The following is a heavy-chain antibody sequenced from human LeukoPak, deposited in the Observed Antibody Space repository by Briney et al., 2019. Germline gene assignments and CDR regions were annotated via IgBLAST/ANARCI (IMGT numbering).Heavy chain of an antibody. D-gene: IGHD4-17*01. CDR3: ASQYGDYGEG. J-gene: IGHJ4*02. V-gene: IGHV3-48*04. CDR2: ISSSSSTI. Sequence: GGSLRPSCAASGFTFSSYSMNWVRQAPGKGLECVSYISSSSSTIYYADSVKGRFTISRDNAKNSLYLQMNSLRAEDTAVYYCASQYGDYGEGWGQGTLVTVSS. CDR1: GFTFSSYS.